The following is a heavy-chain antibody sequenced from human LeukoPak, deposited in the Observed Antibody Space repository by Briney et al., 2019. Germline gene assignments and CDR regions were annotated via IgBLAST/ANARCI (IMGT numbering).Heavy chain of an antibody. Sequence: PSETLSLTCAVYGGSFSGYYWSWIRQPPGKGLEWIGEINHSGSTNYNPSLKSRVTISVDTSKNQFSLKLSSVTAADTAVYYCARGGTRPRYYYDSRTNALDIWGQGTMVTVSS. J-gene: IGHJ3*02. CDR3: ARGGTRPRYYYDSRTNALDI. V-gene: IGHV4-34*01. D-gene: IGHD3-22*01. CDR2: INHSGST. CDR1: GGSFSGYY.